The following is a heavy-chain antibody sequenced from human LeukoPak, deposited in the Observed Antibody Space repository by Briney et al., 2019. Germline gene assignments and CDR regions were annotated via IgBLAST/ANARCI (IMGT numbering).Heavy chain of an antibody. D-gene: IGHD6-13*01. CDR1: GFTFDDYG. CDR3: ARSAAAPYYYYYYMDV. CDR2: INWNGCST. V-gene: IGHV3-20*04. Sequence: GGSLRLSCAASGFTFDDYGMSWVRQAPGKGLEWVSGINWNGCSTGYADSVKGRFTISRDNAKNSLYLQMNSLRAEDTALYYCARSAAAPYYYYYYMDVWGKGTTVTVSS. J-gene: IGHJ6*03.